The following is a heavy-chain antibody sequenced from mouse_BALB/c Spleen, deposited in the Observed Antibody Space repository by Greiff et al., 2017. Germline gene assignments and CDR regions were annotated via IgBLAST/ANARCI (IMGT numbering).Heavy chain of an antibody. CDR2: INPSSGYT. Sequence: QVQLQQSAAELARPGASVKMSCKASGYTFTSYTMHWVKQRPGQGLEWIGYINPSSGYTEYNQKFKDKTTLTADKSSSTAYMQLSSLTSEDSAVYYCASWRYDYAMDYWGQGTTLTVSS. J-gene: IGHJ4*01. V-gene: IGHV1-4*02. CDR1: GYTFTSYT. D-gene: IGHD2-14*01. CDR3: ASWRYDYAMDY.